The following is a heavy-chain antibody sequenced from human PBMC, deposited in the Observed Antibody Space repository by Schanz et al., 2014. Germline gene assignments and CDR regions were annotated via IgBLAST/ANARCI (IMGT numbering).Heavy chain of an antibody. CDR2: ITTGGNT. CDR3: VKDPDKYNWNDVEGMDV. D-gene: IGHD1-1*01. Sequence: EVQLVESGGGLVQPGGSLRLSCAASGFTFSSYCINWVRQAPGKGLEWVSSITTGGNTYYRDSVKGRFIVSRDNSKNTLYLQMKSLRVEDTAVYYCVKDPDKYNWNDVEGMDVWGPGTTXTVSS. V-gene: IGHV3-23*04. CDR1: GFTFSSYC. J-gene: IGHJ6*01.